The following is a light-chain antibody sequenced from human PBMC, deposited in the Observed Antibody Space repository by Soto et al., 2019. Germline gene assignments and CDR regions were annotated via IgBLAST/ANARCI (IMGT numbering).Light chain of an antibody. V-gene: IGLV2-14*01. CDR1: SSDVGGYTY. Sequence: QSALTQPASVSGSPGQSITISCTGTSSDVGGYTYVSWYQQHPGKAPKLIIYDVNTRPSGVSNRFSGSKSGNTASLTISGLQAEDEADYYCSSYASSTTPVFGTGTKLTVL. CDR3: SSYASSTTPV. CDR2: DVN. J-gene: IGLJ1*01.